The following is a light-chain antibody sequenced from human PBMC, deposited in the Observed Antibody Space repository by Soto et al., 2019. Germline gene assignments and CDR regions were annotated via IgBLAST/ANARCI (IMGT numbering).Light chain of an antibody. CDR3: QSYDSSLSVDV. CDR2: GNS. V-gene: IGLV1-40*01. J-gene: IGLJ1*01. Sequence: QSVLTQPPSVSGAPGQRVTISCTGSSSNIGAGYDVHWYQQLPGTAPKLLIYGNSNRPSGVPDRFSGSTSGTSASLAITGLQAEDEADYYCQSYDSSLSVDVFGTGTKLTVL. CDR1: SSNIGAGYD.